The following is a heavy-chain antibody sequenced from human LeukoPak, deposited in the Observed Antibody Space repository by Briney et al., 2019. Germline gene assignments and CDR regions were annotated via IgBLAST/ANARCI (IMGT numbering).Heavy chain of an antibody. CDR2: IIPILGIA. Sequence: SVKVSCKASGGTFISYAISWVRQAPGQGLEWMGRIIPILGIANYAQKFQGRVTITADKSTSTAYMELSSLRSEDTAVYYCARDQVVVVPAAIRMGSYYGMDVWGQGTTVTVSS. J-gene: IGHJ6*02. CDR1: GGTFISYA. D-gene: IGHD2-2*01. CDR3: ARDQVVVVPAAIRMGSYYGMDV. V-gene: IGHV1-69*04.